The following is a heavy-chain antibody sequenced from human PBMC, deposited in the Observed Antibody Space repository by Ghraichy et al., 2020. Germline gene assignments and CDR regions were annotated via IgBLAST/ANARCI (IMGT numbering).Heavy chain of an antibody. Sequence: SQTLSLTCTVSGGSISSGSYYWSWIRQPAGKGLEWIGRIYTSGSTNYNPSLKSRVTISVDTSKNQFSLKLSSVTAADTAVYYCARSQRSVARYYYYGMDVWGQGTTVTVSS. D-gene: IGHD1-26*01. CDR3: ARSQRSVARYYYYGMDV. CDR2: IYTSGST. CDR1: GGSISSGSYY. J-gene: IGHJ6*02. V-gene: IGHV4-61*02.